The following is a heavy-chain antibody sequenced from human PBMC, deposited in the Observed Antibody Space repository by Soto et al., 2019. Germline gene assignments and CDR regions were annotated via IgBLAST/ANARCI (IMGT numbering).Heavy chain of an antibody. D-gene: IGHD5-18*01. CDR2: IIPILGIA. CDR1: GGTFSSYT. CDR3: ARDPGQEVRYSYGYGY. Sequence: QVQLVQSGAEGKKPGYSVKVSCKASGGTFSSYTISWVRQAPGQGLEWMGRIIPILGIANYAQKFQGRVTITADKSTSTAYMELSSLRSEDTAVYYCARDPGQEVRYSYGYGYWGQGTLVTVSS. V-gene: IGHV1-69*08. J-gene: IGHJ4*02.